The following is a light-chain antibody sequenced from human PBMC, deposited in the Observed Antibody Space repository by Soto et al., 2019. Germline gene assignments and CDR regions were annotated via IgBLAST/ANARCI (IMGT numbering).Light chain of an antibody. Sequence: QSALTQPASVSGSPGQSITISCTGTSSDVGSYNLVSWYQQHPSKAPKLMIYEVSKRPSGVSNRFSGSKSGNTASLTISGLQAEDEADYYCCSYAGSSTPVVFGGGTQLTVL. CDR2: EVS. V-gene: IGLV2-23*02. CDR1: SSDVGSYNL. J-gene: IGLJ2*01. CDR3: CSYAGSSTPVV.